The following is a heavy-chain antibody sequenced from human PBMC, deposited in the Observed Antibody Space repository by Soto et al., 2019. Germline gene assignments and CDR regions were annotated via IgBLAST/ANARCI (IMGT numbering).Heavy chain of an antibody. CDR1: GFTFSDYN. V-gene: IGHV3-30-3*01. J-gene: IGHJ4*02. CDR3: ARGDSSGWYVIDY. CDR2: ISSDGSNK. D-gene: IGHD6-19*01. Sequence: GSLRLSCAASGFTFSDYNIHWVRQAPGKGLEWVVVISSDGSNKFYADSVKGRFTISRDNSKKTVYLQMNSLRAEDTAVYYCARGDSSGWYVIDYWGQGTLVTVSS.